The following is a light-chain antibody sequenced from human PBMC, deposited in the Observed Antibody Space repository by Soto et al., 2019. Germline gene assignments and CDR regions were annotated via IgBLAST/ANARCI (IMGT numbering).Light chain of an antibody. Sequence: QSVLTQPPSVSGAPGQRVTISCTGSSSNIGAGYDVHWYQQLPGTAPKLLIYANTNRPSGVPDRFSGSKSGTSAPLAITGLQAEDEADYYCQSYDSSLSGSVVFGGGTKLTVL. CDR3: QSYDSSLSGSVV. CDR2: ANT. V-gene: IGLV1-40*01. J-gene: IGLJ2*01. CDR1: SSNIGAGYD.